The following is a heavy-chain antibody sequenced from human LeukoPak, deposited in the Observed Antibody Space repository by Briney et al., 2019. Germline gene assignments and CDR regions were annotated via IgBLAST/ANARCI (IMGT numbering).Heavy chain of an antibody. V-gene: IGHV3-23*01. CDR1: GFTFSSYA. Sequence: GGSLRLSCAASGFTFSSYAMSWVRQAPGKGLEWVSAISGSGGSTCYADSVKGRFTISRDNAKNSLYLQMNSLRADDTAVYYCARPNCSGGSCYAGTSSWFDPWGQGTLVTVSS. CDR3: ARPNCSGGSCYAGTSSWFDP. D-gene: IGHD2-15*01. CDR2: ISGSGGST. J-gene: IGHJ5*02.